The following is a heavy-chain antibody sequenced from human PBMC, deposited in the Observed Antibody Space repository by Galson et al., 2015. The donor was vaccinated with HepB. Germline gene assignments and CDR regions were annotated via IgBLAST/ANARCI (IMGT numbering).Heavy chain of an antibody. J-gene: IGHJ4*02. Sequence: CAISGDSVSSNSVAWNWIRQSLSRGLEWLGRTYYRSKWYNDYAVSVKSRITINPDTSKNQFSLQLNSVTPEDTAVYYCARQQGGFDYWGQGTLVNVSS. CDR2: TYYRSKWYN. CDR1: GDSVSSNSVA. CDR3: ARQQGGFDY. D-gene: IGHD6-13*01. V-gene: IGHV6-1*01.